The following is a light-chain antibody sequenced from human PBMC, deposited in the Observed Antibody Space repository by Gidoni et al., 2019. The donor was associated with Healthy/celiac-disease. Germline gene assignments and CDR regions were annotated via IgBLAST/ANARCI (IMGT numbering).Light chain of an antibody. J-gene: IGKJ3*01. CDR2: GAS. CDR1: QSVSSSY. V-gene: IGKV3-20*01. Sequence: DIVLTQSPGTLSLSPGERATLSCRASQSVSSSYLAWYQQKPGQAPRLLIYGASSRATGSPDRFSGSGSGTDFTLTISRLEPEDFAVYYCQQYGSSPGFTFGPGTKVDIK. CDR3: QQYGSSPGFT.